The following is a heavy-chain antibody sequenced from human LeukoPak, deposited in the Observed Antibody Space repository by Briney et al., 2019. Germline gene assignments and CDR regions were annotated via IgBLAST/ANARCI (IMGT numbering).Heavy chain of an antibody. CDR1: GSTFSSYA. Sequence: GGSLRLSCAASGSTFSSYAMSWVRQAPGKGLEWVSAISASGGTTYYADSVKGRFTISRDNSKNTLYLQMDNLRAEDTAVYYCAKGIGIAAAGTQYYFDYWGQGTLVTVSS. J-gene: IGHJ4*02. V-gene: IGHV3-23*01. CDR3: AKGIGIAAAGTQYYFDY. CDR2: ISASGGTT. D-gene: IGHD6-13*01.